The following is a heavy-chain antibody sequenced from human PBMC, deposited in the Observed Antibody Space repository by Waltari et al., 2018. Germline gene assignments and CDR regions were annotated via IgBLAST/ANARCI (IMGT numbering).Heavy chain of an antibody. CDR1: GFTFNSYW. J-gene: IGHJ4*02. CDR2: INPNNSP. Sequence: EVRLVESGGGLVQPGGSLRLSCTASGFTFNSYWMHWVRQIPGTGLEWVSRINPNNSPEYAASVKGRFTISRDNAKNTLYLQMSSLRDEDTATYYCARGSNDWYGVDYWGQGILVTVSS. V-gene: IGHV3-74*01. CDR3: ARGSNDWYGVDY. D-gene: IGHD6-19*01.